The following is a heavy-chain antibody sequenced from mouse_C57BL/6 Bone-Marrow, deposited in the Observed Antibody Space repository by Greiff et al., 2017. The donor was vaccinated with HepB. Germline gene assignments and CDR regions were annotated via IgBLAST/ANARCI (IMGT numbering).Heavy chain of an antibody. J-gene: IGHJ3*01. Sequence: EVQLVESGGGLVKPGGSLKLSCAASGFTFSSYAMSWVRQTPEKRLEWVATISDGGSYTYYPDNVKGRFTISRDNAKNNLYLQMSHLKSEDTAMYYCAGDSFAYWGQGTLVTVSA. V-gene: IGHV5-4*01. CDR1: GFTFSSYA. CDR3: AGDSFAY. CDR2: ISDGGSYT.